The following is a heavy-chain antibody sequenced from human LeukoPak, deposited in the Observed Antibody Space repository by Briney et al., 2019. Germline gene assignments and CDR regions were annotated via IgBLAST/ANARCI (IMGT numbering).Heavy chain of an antibody. CDR3: AREGVGATTMHGPFDY. CDR2: INPSGGST. D-gene: IGHD1-26*01. J-gene: IGHJ4*02. Sequence: ASVKVSCKASGYTFNRYYMHWVRQAPGQGLAWVGIINPSGGSTSYAQKFQGRVTMTRDMSTSTVYMELSSLRSEDTAVYYCAREGVGATTMHGPFDYWGQGTLVTVSS. V-gene: IGHV1-46*02. CDR1: GYTFNRYY.